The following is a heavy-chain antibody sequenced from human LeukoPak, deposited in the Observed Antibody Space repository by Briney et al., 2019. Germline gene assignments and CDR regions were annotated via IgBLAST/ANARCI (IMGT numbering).Heavy chain of an antibody. J-gene: IGHJ4*02. D-gene: IGHD3/OR15-3a*01. CDR1: GFTFSHYW. Sequence: GGSLTLSCAVSGFTFSHYWMHWVRQAPGKGLVWVSCISSDGSSTNYADSVKGRFSISRDNAKNTLYLLMNSLRAEDTALYYCARPMISVMSLGADFWGQGSLVTVSS. CDR3: ARPMISVMSLGADF. V-gene: IGHV3-74*01. CDR2: ISSDGSST.